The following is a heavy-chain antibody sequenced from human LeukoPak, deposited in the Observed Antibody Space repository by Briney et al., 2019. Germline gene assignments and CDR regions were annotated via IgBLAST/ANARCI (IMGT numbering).Heavy chain of an antibody. CDR2: IGTGGDT. CDR3: AKDISGSYYYVGIDY. J-gene: IGHJ4*02. D-gene: IGHD3-10*01. Sequence: GGSLRLSCAASGFIVSNYDVHWVRQRPGKGLEWVSTIGTGGDTYYADSVKGRFTISRDNAKNSLYLQMNSLRAEDTALYYCAKDISGSYYYVGIDYWGQGTLVTVSS. V-gene: IGHV3-13*01. CDR1: GFIVSNYD.